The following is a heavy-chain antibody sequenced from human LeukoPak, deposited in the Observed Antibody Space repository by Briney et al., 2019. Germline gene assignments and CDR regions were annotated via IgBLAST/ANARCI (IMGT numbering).Heavy chain of an antibody. CDR1: EFTFGDYG. V-gene: IGHV3-49*04. Sequence: GGSLRLSCTASEFTFGDYGMSWVRQAPGKGLEWVGFIRSKAYGGTTEYAASVKGRFTISRDDSKSIAYLQMNSLKTEDTAVYYCTRYSSGWPYYYYGMDVWGQGTTVTVSS. CDR2: IRSKAYGGTT. D-gene: IGHD6-19*01. J-gene: IGHJ6*02. CDR3: TRYSSGWPYYYYGMDV.